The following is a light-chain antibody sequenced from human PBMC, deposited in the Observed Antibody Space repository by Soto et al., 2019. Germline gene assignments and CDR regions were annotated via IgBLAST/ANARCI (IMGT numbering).Light chain of an antibody. CDR1: QSVTYN. Sequence: EIVMTQSPATLSVSPGETATLSCRASQSVTYNLAWYQQKPGQGPRLLIYGAFTRATGIPARFSGSGSGTEFTLTISSLQSEDFAVYYCQQYGSSPPTFGQGTKVEIK. CDR2: GAF. CDR3: QQYGSSPPT. V-gene: IGKV3-15*01. J-gene: IGKJ1*01.